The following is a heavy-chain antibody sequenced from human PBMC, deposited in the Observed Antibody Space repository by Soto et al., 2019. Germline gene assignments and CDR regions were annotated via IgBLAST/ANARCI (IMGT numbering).Heavy chain of an antibody. CDR2: IYPGDSDT. V-gene: IGHV5-51*01. D-gene: IGHD2-8*01. J-gene: IGHJ6*02. CDR3: ARQGGYCTNGVCYEKGYYYYYGMDV. CDR1: GYSFTSYW. Sequence: GESLKISCKGSGYSFTSYWIGWVRQMPGKGLEWMGIIYPGDSDTRYSPSFQGQVTISADKSISTAYLQWSSLKASDTAMYYCARQGGYCTNGVCYEKGYYYYYGMDVWGQGTTVTVSS.